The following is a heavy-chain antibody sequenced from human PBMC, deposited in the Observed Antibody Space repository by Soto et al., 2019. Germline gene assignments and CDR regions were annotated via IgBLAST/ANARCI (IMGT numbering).Heavy chain of an antibody. CDR1: GYSFAGYW. Sequence: GESLKISCKGSGYSFAGYWISWVRQMPGKGLEWMGRINPSDSYTNYSPSFQGHVTISADKSISTAYLQWSSLKASDTAMYYCARHDELEPYYDYYGMDVWGQGTTVTVSS. CDR2: INPSDSYT. D-gene: IGHD1-1*01. V-gene: IGHV5-10-1*01. CDR3: ARHDELEPYYDYYGMDV. J-gene: IGHJ6*02.